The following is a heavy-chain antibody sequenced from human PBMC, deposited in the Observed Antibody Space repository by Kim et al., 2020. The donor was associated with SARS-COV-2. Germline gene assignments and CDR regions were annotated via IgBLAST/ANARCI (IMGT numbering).Heavy chain of an antibody. CDR2: GSST. J-gene: IGHJ6*02. V-gene: IGHV3-23*01. Sequence: GSSTYYADSVKGRFTISKDNSKNTLYLQMNSLRAEDTAVYYCAKDHGMDVSGQGTTVTVSS. CDR3: AKDHGMDV.